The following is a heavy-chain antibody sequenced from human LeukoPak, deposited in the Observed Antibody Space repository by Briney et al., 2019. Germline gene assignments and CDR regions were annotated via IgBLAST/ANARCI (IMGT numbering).Heavy chain of an antibody. D-gene: IGHD4-17*01. CDR3: ARLYGDYYFDY. Sequence: SETLSLTCTVSGGSISSSSYYWGWIRQPPGKGLEGIGSIYYSGSTYYNPSLKSRVTISVDTSKNQFSLKLSSVTAADTAVYYCARLYGDYYFDYWGQGTLVIVSS. CDR2: IYYSGST. J-gene: IGHJ4*02. CDR1: GGSISSSSYY. V-gene: IGHV4-39*01.